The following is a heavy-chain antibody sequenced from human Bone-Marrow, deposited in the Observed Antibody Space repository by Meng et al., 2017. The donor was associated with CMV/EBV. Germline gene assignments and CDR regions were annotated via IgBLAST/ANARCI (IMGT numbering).Heavy chain of an antibody. D-gene: IGHD6-13*01. Sequence: GESLKISCAASGFTFSSYEMNWVRQAPGKGLEWVSYISSGGSNIYYADSVKGRFTISRDNAKNSVHLQMNSLRDEDTAVYYCARRRSAGTDYWGQGTLVTVSS. CDR3: ARRRSAGTDY. V-gene: IGHV3-48*03. CDR2: ISSGGSNI. J-gene: IGHJ4*02. CDR1: GFTFSSYE.